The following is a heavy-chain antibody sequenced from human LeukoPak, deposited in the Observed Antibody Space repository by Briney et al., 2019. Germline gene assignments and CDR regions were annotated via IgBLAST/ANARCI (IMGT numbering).Heavy chain of an antibody. Sequence: GRSLRLSCAASGFTFSSYAMHWVRQAPGKGLEWVAVISYDGSNKYYADSVKGRFTISRDNSKNTLYLQMNSLRAEDTAVYYCARDGPAAACIDYWGQGTLVTVSS. V-gene: IGHV3-30*04. J-gene: IGHJ4*02. CDR3: ARDGPAAACIDY. D-gene: IGHD6-13*01. CDR2: ISYDGSNK. CDR1: GFTFSSYA.